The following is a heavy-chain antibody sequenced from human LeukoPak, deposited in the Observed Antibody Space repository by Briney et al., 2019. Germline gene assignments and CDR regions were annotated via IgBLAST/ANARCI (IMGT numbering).Heavy chain of an antibody. CDR3: ARDESYYYGSGSYSY. V-gene: IGHV3-7*01. CDR1: GFTFSSYA. CDR2: IKQDGSEK. D-gene: IGHD3-10*01. Sequence: GGSLRLSCAASGFTFSSYAMSWVRQAPGKGLEWVANIKQDGSEKYYVDSVKGRFTISRDNAKNSLYLQMNSLRAEDTAVYYCARDESYYYGSGSYSYWGQGTLVTVSS. J-gene: IGHJ4*02.